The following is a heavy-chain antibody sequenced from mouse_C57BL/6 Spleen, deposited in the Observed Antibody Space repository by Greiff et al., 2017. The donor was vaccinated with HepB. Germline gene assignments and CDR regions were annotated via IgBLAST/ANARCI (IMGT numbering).Heavy chain of an antibody. J-gene: IGHJ1*03. V-gene: IGHV1-55*01. CDR1: GYTFTSYW. CDR3: AREGYGNGYWYFDV. Sequence: QVQLQQPGAELVKPGASVKMSCKASGYTFTSYWITWVKQRPGRGLEWIGDIYPGSGSTNYNEKFKSKATLTVDTSSSTAYMQLSSLTSEDSAVYYCAREGYGNGYWYFDVWGTGTTVTVSS. CDR2: IYPGSGST. D-gene: IGHD2-10*02.